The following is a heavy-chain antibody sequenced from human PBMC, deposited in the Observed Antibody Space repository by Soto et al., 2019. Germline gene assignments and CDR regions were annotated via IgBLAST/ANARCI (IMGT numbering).Heavy chain of an antibody. Sequence: PSQTLSLTCAISGDSVSSNSAAWNWIRQSPSRGLEWLGRTYYRSKWYNDYAVSVKSRITINPDTSKNQFSLQLNSVTPEDTAVYYCARGRDMRFIAAGTEAFDYWGQGTLVTVSS. D-gene: IGHD6-13*01. CDR2: TYYRSKWYN. CDR3: ARGRDMRFIAAGTEAFDY. V-gene: IGHV6-1*01. J-gene: IGHJ4*02. CDR1: GDSVSSNSAA.